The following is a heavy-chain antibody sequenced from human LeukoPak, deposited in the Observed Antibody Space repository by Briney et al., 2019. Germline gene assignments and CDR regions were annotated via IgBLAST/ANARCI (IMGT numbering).Heavy chain of an antibody. CDR1: GDSVSSNSAA. D-gene: IGHD1-26*01. CDR3: ARELEYSGSYYYYYMDV. V-gene: IGHV6-1*01. Sequence: SQTLSLTCAISGDSVSSNSAAWNWIRQSPSRGLEWLGRTYYRSKWYNDYAVSVKSRITINPDTSKNQFSLQLNSVTPEDTAVYYCARELEYSGSYYYYYMDVWGKGTTVTISS. CDR2: TYYRSKWYN. J-gene: IGHJ6*03.